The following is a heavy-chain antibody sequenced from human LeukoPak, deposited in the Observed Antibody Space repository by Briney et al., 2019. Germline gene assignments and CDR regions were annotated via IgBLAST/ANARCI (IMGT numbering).Heavy chain of an antibody. D-gene: IGHD5-18*01. V-gene: IGHV4-38-2*02. CDR1: GYSISSGYY. CDR3: AREIGYSYGSNWFDP. Sequence: PSETLSLTCAVSGYSISSGYYWGWTRQPPGKGLEWIGSIYHSGSTYYNPSLKSRVTISVDTSKNQFSLKLSSVTAADTAVYYCAREIGYSYGSNWFDPWGQETLVTVSS. CDR2: IYHSGST. J-gene: IGHJ5*02.